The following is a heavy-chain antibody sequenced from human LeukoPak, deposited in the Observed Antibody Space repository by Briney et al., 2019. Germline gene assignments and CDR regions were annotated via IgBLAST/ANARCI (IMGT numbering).Heavy chain of an antibody. CDR1: GYSISSGYY. CDR3: ASGSYYSKSYVDY. D-gene: IGHD1-26*01. V-gene: IGHV4-38-2*02. CDR2: IYHSGST. Sequence: SETLSLTCTVSGYSISSGYYWGWIRQPPGKGLEWIRSIYHSGSTYYNPSLKSRVTISVDTSKNQFSLKLSSVTDADTAVYYCASGSYYSKSYVDYWGQGTLVTVSS. J-gene: IGHJ4*02.